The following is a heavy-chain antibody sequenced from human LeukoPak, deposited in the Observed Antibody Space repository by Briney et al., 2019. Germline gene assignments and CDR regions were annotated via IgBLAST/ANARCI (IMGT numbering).Heavy chain of an antibody. CDR2: MNPNSGNT. CDR1: EHTFTSYD. J-gene: IGHJ4*02. D-gene: IGHD3-10*01. V-gene: IGHV1-8*01. CDR3: ARSLTMVRGVIIIGY. Sequence: ASVKVSCKASEHTFTSYDINWVRQATGQGLEWMGWMNPNSGNTGYAQKFQGRVTMTRNTSISTAYMELSSLRSEDTAVYYCARSLTMVRGVIIIGYWGQGTLVTVSS.